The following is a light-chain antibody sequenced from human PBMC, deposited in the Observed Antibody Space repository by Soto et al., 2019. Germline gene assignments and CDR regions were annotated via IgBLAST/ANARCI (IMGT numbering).Light chain of an antibody. V-gene: IGLV1-44*01. CDR1: NSNIGTIT. CDR3: AAWDDSLGAYV. Sequence: QSALTPSPSSSATPTQRVTNFCYGSNSNIGTITVNWYQELPGTAPRLPIYTNKRRPSGVPERFSGSKTGTAASLAIGGLQSEDGADYYCAAWDDSLGAYVFGTGTKVTV. CDR2: TNK. J-gene: IGLJ1*01.